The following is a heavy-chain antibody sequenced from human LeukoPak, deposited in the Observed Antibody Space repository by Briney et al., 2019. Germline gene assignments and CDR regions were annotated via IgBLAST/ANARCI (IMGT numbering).Heavy chain of an antibody. CDR1: GFTFSSYS. J-gene: IGHJ4*02. D-gene: IGHD4-23*01. CDR2: ISSSSSYI. V-gene: IGHV3-21*01. CDR3: AREIDYGGNSRNY. Sequence: GGSLRLSCAASGFTFSSYSMNWVRQAPGKGLEWVSSISSSSSYIYYADSVKGRFTIPRDNAKNSLYLQMNSLRAEDTAVYYCAREIDYGGNSRNYWGQGTLVTVSS.